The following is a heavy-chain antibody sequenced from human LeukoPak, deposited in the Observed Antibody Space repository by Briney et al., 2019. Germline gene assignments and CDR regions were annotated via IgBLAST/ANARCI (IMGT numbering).Heavy chain of an antibody. CDR3: ASPGEGGRLWDFDY. J-gene: IGHJ4*02. CDR2: IKQDGSEK. V-gene: IGHV3-7*01. D-gene: IGHD2-21*01. Sequence: GGSLRLSCAASGFTFSSYGMSWFRQAPGKGLEGVANIKQDGSEKYYVDSVKGRFTISRDNAENSLYLQMNSLRAEDTAVYYCASPGEGGRLWDFDYWGQGTLVTVSS. CDR1: GFTFSSYG.